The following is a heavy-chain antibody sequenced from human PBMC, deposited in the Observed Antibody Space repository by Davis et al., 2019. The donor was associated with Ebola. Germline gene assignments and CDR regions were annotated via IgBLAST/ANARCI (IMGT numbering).Heavy chain of an antibody. D-gene: IGHD4-23*01. Sequence: PGGSLRLSCSASGFTFSSYAMHWVRQAPGKGLEYVSAISSNGGSTYYADSVKGRFTISRDNSKNTLYLQMNSLRAEDTAVYYCARDPGGYYFDYWGQGTLVTVSS. J-gene: IGHJ4*02. CDR1: GFTFSSYA. V-gene: IGHV3-64*04. CDR2: ISSNGGST. CDR3: ARDPGGYYFDY.